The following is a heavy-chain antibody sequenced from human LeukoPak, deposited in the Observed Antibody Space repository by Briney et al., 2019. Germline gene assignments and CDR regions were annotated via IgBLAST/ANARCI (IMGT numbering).Heavy chain of an antibody. Sequence: GGSLRLSCEVSGFTFSSYHMNWVRQAPGKGLEWVSSIGRSGSYIYYADSSTGRFTISRDNAKNSLYLQMNSLRAEDTAMYYCARGATTERGHSYGLDFWGQGTLVTVSS. CDR1: GFTFSSYH. V-gene: IGHV3-21*01. J-gene: IGHJ4*02. D-gene: IGHD5-18*01. CDR2: IGRSGSYI. CDR3: ARGATTERGHSYGLDF.